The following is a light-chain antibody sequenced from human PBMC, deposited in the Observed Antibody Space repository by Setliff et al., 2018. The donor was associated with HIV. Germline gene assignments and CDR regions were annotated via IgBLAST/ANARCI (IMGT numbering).Light chain of an antibody. CDR1: QSVNNRQ. J-gene: IGKJ1*01. V-gene: IGKV3-20*01. Sequence: EIVLTQSPGTLSLSPGERATLSCRASQSVNNRQLAWYQQKPGQAPRLLIYAAASTATGIPDRFSGSGSGTDFTLTIGRLEPEDFAVYFCQQYDISPWTFGQGTKVDIK. CDR2: AAA. CDR3: QQYDISPWT.